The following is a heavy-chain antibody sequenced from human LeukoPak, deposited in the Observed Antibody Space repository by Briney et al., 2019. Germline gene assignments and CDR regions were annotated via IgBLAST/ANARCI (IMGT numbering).Heavy chain of an antibody. CDR2: IWYDGSNK. D-gene: IGHD5-24*01. CDR3: ARGRDGYNYAFDY. J-gene: IGHJ4*02. CDR1: GFTFSSYG. V-gene: IGHV3-33*01. Sequence: GGSLRLSCAASGFTFSSYGMHWVRQAPGKGLEWVAVIWYDGSNKYYADSVKGRFSISRDNSKNTLYLQMNSLRAEDTAVYYCARGRDGYNYAFDYWGQGTLVTVSS.